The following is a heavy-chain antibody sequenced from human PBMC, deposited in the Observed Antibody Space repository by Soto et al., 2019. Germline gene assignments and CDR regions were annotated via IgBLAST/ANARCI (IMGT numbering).Heavy chain of an antibody. CDR2: ISSSSDYI. D-gene: IGHD2-2*01. CDR1: GFTFSSYN. CDR3: ASSTALYCVETSCPITFADYYGLDV. Sequence: EVQLVESGGGLVKPGGSLRLSCAGSGFTFSSYNMNWVRQAPGKGLEWVSSISSSSDYIYYADSVRGRFTISRDNAKSSLYLQMTSPRAEETAVYYCASSTALYCVETSCPITFADYYGLDVWGQGTTVTVSS. J-gene: IGHJ6*02. V-gene: IGHV3-21*02.